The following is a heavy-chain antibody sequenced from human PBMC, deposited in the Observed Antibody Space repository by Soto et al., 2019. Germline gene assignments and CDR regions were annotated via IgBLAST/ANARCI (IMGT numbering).Heavy chain of an antibody. V-gene: IGHV4-59*01. J-gene: IGHJ4*02. CDR1: GGSISSYY. D-gene: IGHD3-3*01. CDR2: NYYSGST. CDR3: ARGWFQEMATIFGRRDYFDY. Sequence: PSETLSLTCTVSGGSISSYYWSWIRQPPGTGLEWIGYNYYSGSTNYNPSLKRRVTISVDTSKNQFSLKLSSVTAADTAVYYCARGWFQEMATIFGRRDYFDYWGQGTLGTVS.